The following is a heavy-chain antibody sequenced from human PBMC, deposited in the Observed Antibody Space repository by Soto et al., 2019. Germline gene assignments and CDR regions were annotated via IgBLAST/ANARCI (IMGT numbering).Heavy chain of an antibody. J-gene: IGHJ3*02. Sequence: PSETLSLTCAVYGGSFSGYYWSWIRQPPGKGLEWIGEINHSGSTNYNPSLKSRVTISVDTPKNQFSLRLSSVTAADTAVYYCATPTDHYDSSGYYTRRAFDIWGQGTMVTVSS. CDR3: ATPTDHYDSSGYYTRRAFDI. CDR1: GGSFSGYY. D-gene: IGHD3-22*01. V-gene: IGHV4-34*01. CDR2: INHSGST.